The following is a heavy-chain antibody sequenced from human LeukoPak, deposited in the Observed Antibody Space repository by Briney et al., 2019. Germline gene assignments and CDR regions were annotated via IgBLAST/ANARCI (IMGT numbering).Heavy chain of an antibody. CDR2: ISYDGSNK. CDR1: GFTFSSYG. J-gene: IGHJ4*02. CDR3: AKEGEIAVSDY. Sequence: PGRSLRLSCAASGFTFSSYGMHWVRQAPGKGLEWVAVISYDGSNKYYADSVKGRFTISRDNSKNTLYLQMNSLRAEDTAVYYCAKEGEIAVSDYWGQGTLVTVSS. D-gene: IGHD6-19*01. V-gene: IGHV3-30*18.